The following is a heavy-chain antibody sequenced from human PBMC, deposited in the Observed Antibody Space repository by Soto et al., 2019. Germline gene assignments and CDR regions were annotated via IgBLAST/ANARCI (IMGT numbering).Heavy chain of an antibody. CDR1: GFTFSSYA. J-gene: IGHJ4*02. CDR3: VKSRMRYSYGLPRVCFDY. V-gene: IGHV3-23*01. CDR2: ISGSGGST. D-gene: IGHD5-18*01. Sequence: GGSLRLSCAASGFTFSSYAMSWVRQAPGKGLEWVSAISGSGGSTYYADSVKGRFTISRDNSKNTLYLQMNSLRAEDTAVYYCVKSRMRYSYGLPRVCFDYWGQGTLVTVSS.